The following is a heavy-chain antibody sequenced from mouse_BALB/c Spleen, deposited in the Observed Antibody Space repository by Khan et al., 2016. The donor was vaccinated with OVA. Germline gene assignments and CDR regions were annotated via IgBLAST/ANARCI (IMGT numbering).Heavy chain of an antibody. CDR3: ARGGKGGFSY. J-gene: IGHJ3*01. CDR1: GFTFSDYG. CDR2: VSSLAYNF. V-gene: IGHV5-15*02. Sequence: EVELVESGGGLVQPGGSRTLSCAASGFTFSDYGMAWVRQAPGKGPEWGAFVSSLAYNFYYADTVTGRFTISRENAKNTLYLEMSSLRSEDTAMYYCARGGKGGFSYRGQGTLVTVSA.